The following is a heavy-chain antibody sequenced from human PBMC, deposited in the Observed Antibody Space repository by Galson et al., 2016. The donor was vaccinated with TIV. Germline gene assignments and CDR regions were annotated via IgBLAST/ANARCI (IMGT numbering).Heavy chain of an antibody. CDR1: GGSISNGDYY. CDR3: ARDAGPYYHAVDI. D-gene: IGHD3-22*01. Sequence: TLSLTCVVIGGSISNGDYYWTWIRQPPGKGLEWIGYIYYSGTTNLNPSLRSQLDMSVDRSKNRFSLSLSSVTAADTAVYYCARDAGPYYHAVDIWGRGAMVTVSS. CDR2: IYYSGTT. J-gene: IGHJ3*02. V-gene: IGHV4-30-4*01.